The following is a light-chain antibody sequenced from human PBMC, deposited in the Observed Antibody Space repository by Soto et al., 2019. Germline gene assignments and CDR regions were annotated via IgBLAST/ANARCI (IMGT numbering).Light chain of an antibody. Sequence: HMTQSPSSLSVSVGDRVTITCRTSQNINAWLAWYQKRIGQAPKLLIYDASSVQSGVPSRFSGSGSGTDFTLTISRLEPEDFAVYYCQQYGSSPWTFGQGTKVDIK. CDR1: QNINAW. J-gene: IGKJ1*01. CDR3: QQYGSSPWT. V-gene: IGKV1-5*01. CDR2: DAS.